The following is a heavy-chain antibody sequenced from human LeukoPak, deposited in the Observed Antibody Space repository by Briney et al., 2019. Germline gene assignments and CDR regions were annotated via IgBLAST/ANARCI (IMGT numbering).Heavy chain of an antibody. CDR3: TRDLGSSWQNWFDP. J-gene: IGHJ5*02. CDR2: IYYSGST. V-gene: IGHV4-59*12. Sequence: SETLSLTCTVSDGSISSYYWSWIRQPPGKGLEWIGCIYYSGSTNYNPSVKSRVTISVDTSKNQFSLKLSSVTAADTAVYYCTRDLGSSWQNWFDPWGQGTLVTVSS. CDR1: DGSISSYY. D-gene: IGHD6-13*01.